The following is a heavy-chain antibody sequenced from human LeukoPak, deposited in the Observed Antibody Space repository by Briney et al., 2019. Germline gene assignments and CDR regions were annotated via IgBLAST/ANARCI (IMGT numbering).Heavy chain of an antibody. D-gene: IGHD3-10*01. CDR2: ISYDGSNK. J-gene: IGHJ6*03. CDR3: ARGGSGSYYYYFYYMDV. V-gene: IGHV3-30*01. Sequence: GGSLRLSWAASGFTFSSHAIHWVRQAPGKGLEWVSIISYDGSNKYYADSVKGRFTISRDNSKNTLYLQINSLTTEDTAVYYCARGGSGSYYYYFYYMDVWGKGTTVTVSS. CDR1: GFTFSSHA.